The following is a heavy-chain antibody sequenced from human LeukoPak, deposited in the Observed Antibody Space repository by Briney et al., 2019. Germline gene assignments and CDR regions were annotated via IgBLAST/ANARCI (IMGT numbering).Heavy chain of an antibody. CDR3: TTLRLFVY. V-gene: IGHV3-15*01. CDR2: IKSKTDGGTT. J-gene: IGHJ4*02. D-gene: IGHD3-16*01. Sequence: GGPLTLPCAACGLTFSSYSMNCVRDSPGKAREGVVRIKSKTDGGTTDYAAHVKRRFTISRDDSKNTLYLQMNSLKTEDTAVYYCTTLRLFVYWGQGNLVTVSS. CDR1: GLTFSSYS.